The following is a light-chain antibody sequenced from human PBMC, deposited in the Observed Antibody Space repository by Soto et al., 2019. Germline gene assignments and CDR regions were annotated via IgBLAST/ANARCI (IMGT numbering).Light chain of an antibody. CDR1: QSVRNNY. J-gene: IGKJ2*01. CDR2: GAS. Sequence: EIVLTQSPGTLSLSPGERATLSCRASQSVRNNYLAWYQQKPGRAPRLLIYGASSRATDIPDRFSGSGSGTDFTITISILEPEDFAMYYCQQYGSSPPYTFGQGTKLEIK. V-gene: IGKV3-20*01. CDR3: QQYGSSPPYT.